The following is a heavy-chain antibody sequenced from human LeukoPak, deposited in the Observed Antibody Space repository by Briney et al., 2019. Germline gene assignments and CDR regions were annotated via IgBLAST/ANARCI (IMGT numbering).Heavy chain of an antibody. V-gene: IGHV1-18*01. Sequence: GASVKVSCKSSGYTFTSYGISWVRQAPGQGLEWMGWISAYNGNTNYAQKLQGRVTMTTDTSTSTAYMELRSLRSDDTAVYYCAREGYYGSGSYYYYYGMDVWGQGTTVTVSS. J-gene: IGHJ6*02. D-gene: IGHD3-10*01. CDR3: AREGYYGSGSYYYYYGMDV. CDR1: GYTFTSYG. CDR2: ISAYNGNT.